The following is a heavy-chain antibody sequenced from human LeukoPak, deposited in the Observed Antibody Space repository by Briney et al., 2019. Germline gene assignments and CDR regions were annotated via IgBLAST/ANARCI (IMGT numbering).Heavy chain of an antibody. D-gene: IGHD3-10*01. V-gene: IGHV1-69*05. CDR3: ITLGYKFNYYYMDV. J-gene: IGHJ6*03. CDR1: GGTFSSYA. Sequence: ASVKVSCKASGGTFSSYAISWVRQAPGQGLEWMGGIIPIFGTANYAQKFQGRVTITTDESTSTAYMELSSLRSEDTAVYYCITLGYKFNYYYMDVWGKGTTVTVSS. CDR2: IIPIFGTA.